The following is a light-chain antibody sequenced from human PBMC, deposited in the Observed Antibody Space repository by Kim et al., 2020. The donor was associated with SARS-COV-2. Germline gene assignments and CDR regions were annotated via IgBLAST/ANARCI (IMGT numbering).Light chain of an antibody. Sequence: SYELTQPPSVSVSPGQTASITCSGDKLGDKYVSWYQQKPGQSPVVVIYEDTQRPSGIPEVFSGSNSGNTATLTISGTQPTHEADYYCQAWDFNTAVFGGG. CDR1: KLGDKY. CDR2: EDT. V-gene: IGLV3-1*01. J-gene: IGLJ2*01. CDR3: QAWDFNTAV.